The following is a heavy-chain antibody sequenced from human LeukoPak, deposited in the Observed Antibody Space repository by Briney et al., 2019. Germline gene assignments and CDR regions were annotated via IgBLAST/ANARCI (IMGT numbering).Heavy chain of an antibody. CDR2: VRTTAEGETT. J-gene: IGHJ5*02. CDR3: TAGLGKTDYDA. V-gene: IGHV3-15*01. Sequence: GGSLRLSCEGFGFNFNDAGMSWIRQAPGKGLEWVGRVRTTAEGETTDYAAPVRGRFIISRDDSKNMVFLQMNRLETEDTAIYYCTAGLGKTDYDAWGQGTLVTVSS. D-gene: IGHD4/OR15-4a*01. CDR1: GFNFNDAG.